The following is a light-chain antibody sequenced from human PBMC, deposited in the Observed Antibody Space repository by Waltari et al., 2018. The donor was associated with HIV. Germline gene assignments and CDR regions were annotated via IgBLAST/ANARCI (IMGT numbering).Light chain of an antibody. CDR1: SSNIGAGYD. CDR2: KNN. V-gene: IGLV1-40*01. CDR3: QSYDRSLSGVI. Sequence: QSVLTQPPSVSGAPGQRVTTSCTGRSSNIGAGYDVHWYQQLPRTAPKLLIFKNNNRPQGVPGRFSGSKSGSSASLAITGLQAEDEADYYCQSYDRSLSGVIFGGGTKVTVL. J-gene: IGLJ2*01.